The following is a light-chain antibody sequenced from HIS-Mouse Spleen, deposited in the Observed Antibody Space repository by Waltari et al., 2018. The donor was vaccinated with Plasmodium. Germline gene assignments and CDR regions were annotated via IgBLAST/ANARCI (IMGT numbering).Light chain of an antibody. CDR2: CSA. Sequence: EIVMTQSPATLSVSPGERATLSCRASPSVSSNLAWYKQKPCQAPRPRIYCSATRGTGIPARFSGSGSGTGFTLTISSLQSEDFAVYYCQQYNNWSFTFGPGTKVDIK. J-gene: IGKJ3*01. V-gene: IGKV3-15*01. CDR1: PSVSSN. CDR3: QQYNNWSFT.